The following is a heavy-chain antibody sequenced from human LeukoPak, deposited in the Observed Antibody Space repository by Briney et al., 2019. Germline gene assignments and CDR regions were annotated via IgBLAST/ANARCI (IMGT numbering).Heavy chain of an antibody. CDR2: ISSSGSTI. Sequence: GGSLRLSCAASGFTFSDYYMSWIRQAPGKGLEWVSYISSSGSTIYYADSVKGRFTISRDNSKNTLYLQMNSLRAEDTAVYYCAKDSSGTRGYYFDYWGQGTLVTVSS. CDR3: AKDSSGTRGYYFDY. D-gene: IGHD2-15*01. CDR1: GFTFSDYY. V-gene: IGHV3-11*01. J-gene: IGHJ4*02.